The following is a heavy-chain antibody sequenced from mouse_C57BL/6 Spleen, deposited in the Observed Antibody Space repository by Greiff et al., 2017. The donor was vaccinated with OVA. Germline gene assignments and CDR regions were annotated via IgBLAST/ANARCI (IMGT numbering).Heavy chain of an antibody. CDR1: GYTFTSYT. J-gene: IGHJ1*03. Sequence: VQLQQSGAELARPGASVKMSCKASGYTFTSYTMHWVKQRPGQGLEWIGYINPSSGYTKYNQKFKAKATLTADKSSSTAYMQLSSLTSEDAAVYYCVCHCYCGSSHWYFDVWGTGTTVTVSS. V-gene: IGHV1-4*01. CDR3: VCHCYCGSSHWYFDV. CDR2: INPSSGYT. D-gene: IGHD1-3*01.